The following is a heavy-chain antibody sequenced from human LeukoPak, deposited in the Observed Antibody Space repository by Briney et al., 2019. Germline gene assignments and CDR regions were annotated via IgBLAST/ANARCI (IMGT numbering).Heavy chain of an antibody. J-gene: IGHJ4*02. V-gene: IGHV4-4*08. CDR2: IYTSGST. CDR1: GGSISSYY. D-gene: IGHD3-22*01. CDR3: ARDLGNTMIVGSFDY. Sequence: PSETLSLTCTVSGGSISSYYWSWIRQPPGKGLEWIGYIYTSGSTNYNPSLKSRVTISVDTSKNQFSLKLSSVTAADTAVYYCARDLGNTMIVGSFDYWGQGTLVTVSS.